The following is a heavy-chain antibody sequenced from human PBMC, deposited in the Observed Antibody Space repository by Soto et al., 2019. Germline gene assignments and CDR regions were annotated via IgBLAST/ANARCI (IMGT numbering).Heavy chain of an antibody. CDR3: ARDRLRGYDSSGFYS. J-gene: IGHJ4*02. Sequence: ASVKVSCKASGCTFTSYGISWVRQAPGQGLEWMGWINPSDGNRNFAQKFEDRFTMTTATSTNTVFLELRSLKSDDTAIYYCARDRLRGYDSSGFYSWGQGTMVTVSS. D-gene: IGHD3-22*01. V-gene: IGHV1-18*01. CDR2: INPSDGNR. CDR1: GCTFTSYG.